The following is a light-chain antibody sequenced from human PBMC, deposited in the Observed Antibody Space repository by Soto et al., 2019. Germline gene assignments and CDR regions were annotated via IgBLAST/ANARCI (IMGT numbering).Light chain of an antibody. CDR2: DAS. Sequence: DIQMTQSPSSLSASVGDRVTITCQASQDISNYLNWSQQKPGKAPKLLIYDASHLEKGVPSRFSGSGSGTDFTFTISSLQPEDIATYYCQQYDNLPPFTFGPGTKVDIK. CDR3: QQYDNLPPFT. CDR1: QDISNY. V-gene: IGKV1-33*01. J-gene: IGKJ3*01.